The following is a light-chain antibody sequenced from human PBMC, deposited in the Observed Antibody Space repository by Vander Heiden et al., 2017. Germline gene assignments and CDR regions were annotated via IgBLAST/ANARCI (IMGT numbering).Light chain of an antibody. Sequence: QSARTQPASVSGSPAQSITISCTGTSSDVGGYNYVSWYQQHPGKAPKLMIYDVSNRPSGVSNRFSGSKSGNTASLTISGLQAEDEADYYCSSYTSSSTLYVFGTGTKVTVL. J-gene: IGLJ1*01. CDR1: SSDVGGYNY. CDR2: DVS. V-gene: IGLV2-14*03. CDR3: SSYTSSSTLYV.